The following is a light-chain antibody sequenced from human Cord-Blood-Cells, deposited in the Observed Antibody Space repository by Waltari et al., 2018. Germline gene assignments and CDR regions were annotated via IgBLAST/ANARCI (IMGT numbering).Light chain of an antibody. CDR2: AAS. CDR3: QQSYSTLEYS. V-gene: IGKV1-39*01. Sequence: TQMTQSPSSLSASVGDSVTITCRASQSISSYLNWYQQKPGKAPKLLIYAASSLQSGVTSRFSGSGAGTDFTLTISSLQPEDFATYYCQQSYSTLEYSFGQGTKLEIK. J-gene: IGKJ2*03. CDR1: QSISSY.